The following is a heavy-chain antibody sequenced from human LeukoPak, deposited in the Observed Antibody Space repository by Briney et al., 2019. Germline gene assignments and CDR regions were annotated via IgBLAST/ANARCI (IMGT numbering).Heavy chain of an antibody. CDR3: ARHNSGDFWGY. CDR2: MYHGGST. Sequence: PSGTLSLTFTVSSASISSSSYYWGWIRQPPGKGLEWIGSMYHGGSTYYNPSLKSRVTISVDTSKNQFSLKLSSLTAADSAVYYCARHNSGDFWGYWGQGTLVTVSS. J-gene: IGHJ4*02. CDR1: SASISSSSYY. V-gene: IGHV4-39*01. D-gene: IGHD4-17*01.